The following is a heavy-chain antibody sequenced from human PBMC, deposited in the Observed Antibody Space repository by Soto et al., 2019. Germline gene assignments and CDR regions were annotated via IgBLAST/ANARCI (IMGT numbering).Heavy chain of an antibody. D-gene: IGHD3-16*01. CDR2: IYYSGYT. J-gene: IGHJ6*02. CDR3: ARHNGPLYVGYYYDMDV. V-gene: IGHV4-39*01. Sequence: PSETLSLTCTVSGGSISSSSYYWGWIRQPPGKGLEWIGSIYYSGYTYYNPSLKSRVTISVDKSKNQFSLKLSSVTAADTAVYYCARHNGPLYVGYYYDMDVWGQGTTVTVSS. CDR1: GGSISSSSYY.